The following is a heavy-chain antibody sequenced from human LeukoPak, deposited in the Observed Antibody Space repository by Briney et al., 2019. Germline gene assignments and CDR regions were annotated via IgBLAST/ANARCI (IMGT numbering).Heavy chain of an antibody. Sequence: SETESLTCAVYGGSFSGYYWSWFRQPPGKGLEWIGEINHSGSTNYNPSLKSRVTISVDTSKNQFSLKLSAVTAADTAVYYCARVRIAAAGLWGQGTLVTVSS. D-gene: IGHD6-13*01. CDR2: INHSGST. V-gene: IGHV4-34*01. CDR3: ARVRIAAAGL. J-gene: IGHJ4*02. CDR1: GGSFSGYY.